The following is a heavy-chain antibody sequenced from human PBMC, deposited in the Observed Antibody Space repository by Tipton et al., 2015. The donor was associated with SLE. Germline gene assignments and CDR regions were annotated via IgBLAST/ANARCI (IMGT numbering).Heavy chain of an antibody. J-gene: IGHJ4*02. V-gene: IGHV4-31*03. D-gene: IGHD6-6*01. CDR3: ARGGGIAAPAY. Sequence: SLSLTCTVSGGSISSGGYYWSWIRQHPGKGLGWMGYIYYSGSTYYNPSLKSRVTISGDTSKNQFSLKLSSVTAADTAVYYCARGGGIAAPAYWGQGPLVTVSS. CDR2: IYYSGST. CDR1: GGSISSGGYY.